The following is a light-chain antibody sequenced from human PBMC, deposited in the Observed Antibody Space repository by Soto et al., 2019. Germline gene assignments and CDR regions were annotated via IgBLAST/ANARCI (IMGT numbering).Light chain of an antibody. CDR1: QGIRID. J-gene: IGKJ4*01. Sequence: AIQMTQSPSSLSASVGDSVTITCRASQGIRIDLAWYQQKPGTAPNLLIYSASNLQSGVPSRFSGRGSGTDFTLTISSLQPEDFATYYCLQHFNSPRTFGGGTKVEIK. CDR3: LQHFNSPRT. V-gene: IGKV1-6*01. CDR2: SAS.